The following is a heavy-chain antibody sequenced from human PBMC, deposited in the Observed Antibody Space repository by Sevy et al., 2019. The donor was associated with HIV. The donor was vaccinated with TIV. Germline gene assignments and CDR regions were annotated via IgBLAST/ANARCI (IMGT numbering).Heavy chain of an antibody. CDR2: IYSDGSK. J-gene: IGHJ6*02. D-gene: IGHD1-26*01. CDR3: AREGSGSYFDYYYGMDV. V-gene: IGHV3-53*01. CDR1: GFTVSSNY. Sequence: GGSLRLSCAASGFTVSSNYMNWVRQAPGKGLEWVSVIYSDGSKYYADSVKGRFTISGDNSKNTLYLQMNSLRAEDTAVYYCAREGSGSYFDYYYGMDVWGQRTTVTVSS.